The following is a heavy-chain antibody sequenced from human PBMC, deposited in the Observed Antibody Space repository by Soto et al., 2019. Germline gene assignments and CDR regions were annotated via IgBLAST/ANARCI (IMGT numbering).Heavy chain of an antibody. Sequence: LRLSCAASGFTFSSYSVNWVRQAPGKGLEWVSSISSSSSYIYYADSVKGRFTISRDNAKNSLYLQMNSLRAEDTAVYYCARDPPDYYDSSGFGAFDIWGQGTMVTVSS. CDR1: GFTFSSYS. J-gene: IGHJ3*02. V-gene: IGHV3-21*01. D-gene: IGHD3-22*01. CDR2: ISSSSSYI. CDR3: ARDPPDYYDSSGFGAFDI.